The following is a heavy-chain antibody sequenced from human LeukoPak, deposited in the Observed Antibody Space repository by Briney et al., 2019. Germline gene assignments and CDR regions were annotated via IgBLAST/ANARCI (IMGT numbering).Heavy chain of an antibody. CDR1: AFTLSELS. J-gene: IGHJ6*03. Sequence: ASVKVSCKVSAFTLSELSIHGVRHAPGKGLEWVGGFDPVGRQFIYGQSFRGRVILTEDASTNTAFMEVTSMRPDDTAVYYCATGVICATTTCPGYRNYYFFMDAWGEGTAVTVSS. V-gene: IGHV1-24*01. CDR3: ATGVICATTTCPGYRNYYFFMDA. D-gene: IGHD2-2*01. CDR2: FDPVGRQF.